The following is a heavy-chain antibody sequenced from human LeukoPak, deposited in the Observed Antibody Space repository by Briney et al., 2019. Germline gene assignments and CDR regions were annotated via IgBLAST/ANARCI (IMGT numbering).Heavy chain of an antibody. CDR3: ARDGYCSSTSCYRYYYYGMDV. J-gene: IGHJ6*02. D-gene: IGHD2-2*01. CDR2: MNPNSGNT. Sequence: ASVKVSCKASGYTFTSYDINWVRQATGQGLEWMGWMNPNSGNTGYAQKFQGRVTMTRNTSISTAYMELSSLRSEDTAVYYCARDGYCSSTSCYRYYYYGMDVWGQGTTVTVSS. V-gene: IGHV1-8*01. CDR1: GYTFTSYD.